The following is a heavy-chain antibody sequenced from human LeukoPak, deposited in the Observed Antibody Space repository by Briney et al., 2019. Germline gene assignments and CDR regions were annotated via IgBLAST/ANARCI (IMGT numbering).Heavy chain of an antibody. CDR1: GGFITSSFY. D-gene: IGHD3-16*01. CDR2: VYNSGGT. CDR3: ARASVLLSADY. V-gene: IGHV4-59*01. J-gene: IGHJ4*02. Sequence: SETLSLTCTVSGGFITSSFYWSWIRQSPGKGLEWIGYVYNSGGTKYNPSLKSRLTISVDTSKNQFSLNLSSVTAADTAVYYCARASVLLSADYWGQGTLVTVSS.